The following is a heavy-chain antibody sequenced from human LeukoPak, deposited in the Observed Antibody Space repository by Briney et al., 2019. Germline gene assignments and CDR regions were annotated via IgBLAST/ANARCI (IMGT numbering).Heavy chain of an antibody. CDR2: LNQFGGT. D-gene: IGHD1-26*01. Sequence: PSETLSLTCAVDGGSVSDHFWSWIRQPPGEGLQWIAELNQFGGTNYNPSLESRVTMSVDTSRNQFSLNLTSVTAADTAVYYCARVPGGVFDYWGQGALVTVSS. V-gene: IGHV4-34*01. CDR1: GGSVSDHF. J-gene: IGHJ4*02. CDR3: ARVPGGVFDY.